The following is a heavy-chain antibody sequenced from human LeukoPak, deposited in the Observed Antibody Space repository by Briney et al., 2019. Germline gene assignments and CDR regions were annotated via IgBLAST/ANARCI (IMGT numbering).Heavy chain of an antibody. V-gene: IGHV4-59*01. Sequence: SETLSLTCSVSGGSITGYYWNWIRQPPGKGLEWIGYMYNSASFNYNPSLKSRVTMSIDTSKNQISLELTSVTEADTAVYYCAKNTSTYYYYYMDVWGKGTTVSVSS. CDR2: MYNSASF. CDR1: GGSITGYY. D-gene: IGHD2-2*01. CDR3: AKNTSTYYYYYMDV. J-gene: IGHJ6*03.